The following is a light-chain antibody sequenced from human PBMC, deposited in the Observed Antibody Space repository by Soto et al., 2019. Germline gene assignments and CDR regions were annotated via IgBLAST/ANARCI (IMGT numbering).Light chain of an antibody. Sequence: AIRMTKAPSSLPPSTGDRVTITCRASQGISSYLAWYQQKPGKAPKLLIYAASTLQSGVPSRFSGSGSGTDFTLTISCLQSEDFATYYCQQYYSYPLTFGGGTKVEIK. CDR3: QQYYSYPLT. J-gene: IGKJ4*01. CDR2: AAS. CDR1: QGISSY. V-gene: IGKV1-8*01.